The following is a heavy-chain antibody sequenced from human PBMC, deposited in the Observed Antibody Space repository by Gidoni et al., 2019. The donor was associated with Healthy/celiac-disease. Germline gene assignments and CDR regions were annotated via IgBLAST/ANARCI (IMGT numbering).Heavy chain of an antibody. CDR2: IYYSGST. CDR1: GGSISSSSYY. J-gene: IGHJ5*02. V-gene: IGHV4-39*01. Sequence: QLQLQESGPGLVKPSETLSLTCTVSGGSISSSSYYWGWIRQPPGKGLEWIGSIYYSGSTYYNPSLKSRVTISVDTSKNQFSLKLSSVTAADTAVYYCARHLWVSAVRGVIRWFDPWGQGTLVTVSS. CDR3: ARHLWVSAVRGVIRWFDP. D-gene: IGHD3-10*01.